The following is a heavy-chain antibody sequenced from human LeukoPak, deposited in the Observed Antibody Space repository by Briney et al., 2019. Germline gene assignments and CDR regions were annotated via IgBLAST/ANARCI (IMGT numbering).Heavy chain of an antibody. J-gene: IGHJ4*02. D-gene: IGHD1-26*01. CDR2: IKQDGSEK. CDR1: GFTFYNYW. Sequence: GGSLGLSCAASGFTFYNYWMTWVRQAPGKGLEWVANIKQDGSEKYYPGSVRGRFTISRDNTENSLYLQMNSLRADDTAVYYCARVSGGFGTYRVDYWGQGTLVTVSS. V-gene: IGHV3-7*01. CDR3: ARVSGGFGTYRVDY.